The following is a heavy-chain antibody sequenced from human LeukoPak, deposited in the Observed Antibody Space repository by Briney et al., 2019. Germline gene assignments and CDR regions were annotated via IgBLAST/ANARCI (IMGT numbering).Heavy chain of an antibody. J-gene: IGHJ4*02. V-gene: IGHV3-15*01. CDR1: GLTFSNAW. CDR3: TREYSGSFDY. D-gene: IGHD1-26*01. CDR2: STANGGTI. Sequence: GGSLRLSCAASGLTFSNAWMKSTANGGTIDYAAPVKGRFTISRDDSKNTLHLQMNSLKIEDTAMYYCTREYSGSFDYWGQGALVTVSS.